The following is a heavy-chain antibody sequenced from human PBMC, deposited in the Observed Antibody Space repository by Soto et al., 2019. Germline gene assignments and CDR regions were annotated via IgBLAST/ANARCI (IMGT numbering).Heavy chain of an antibody. J-gene: IGHJ3*02. CDR3: ARHLMSMIGTTPAFEI. Sequence: VESLKISCNGSGYSFTKYWITWVRQMPWKGLEWMGRIDPSDSYTDYSPSFQGHVTMSTDKSITTAYLQWNSLRASDTAIYYCARHLMSMIGTTPAFEIWGQGTKVTVSS. D-gene: IGHD3-22*01. V-gene: IGHV5-10-1*01. CDR2: IDPSDSYT. CDR1: GYSFTKYW.